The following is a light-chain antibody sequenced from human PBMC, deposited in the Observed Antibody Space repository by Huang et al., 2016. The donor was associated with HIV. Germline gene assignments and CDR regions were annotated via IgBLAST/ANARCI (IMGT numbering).Light chain of an antibody. V-gene: IGKV3-15*01. CDR1: QSIKSN. CDR2: GAS. J-gene: IGKJ1*01. Sequence: IVMTQSPVTLSVSPGERAALSCRAGQSIKSNLAWYQQKPGQAPRLLIYGASTRATGVPARFSGSGSGTEFTITINNLQSDDFAVYYCQQYDYWPPVTFGQGTKV. CDR3: QQYDYWPPVT.